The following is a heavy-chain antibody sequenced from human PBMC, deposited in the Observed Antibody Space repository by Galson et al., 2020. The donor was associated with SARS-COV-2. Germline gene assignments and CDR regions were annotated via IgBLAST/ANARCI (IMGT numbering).Heavy chain of an antibody. D-gene: IGHD1-7*01. CDR2: ISSSGSTI. CDR3: ARDSIHITGTIDYYYGMDV. J-gene: IGHJ6*02. Sequence: GGSLRLSCAASGFTFSDYYMSWIRQAPGKGLEWVSYISSSGSTIYYADSVKGRFTISRDNAKNSLYLQMNSLRAEDTAVYYCARDSIHITGTIDYYYGMDVWGQGTMVTVSS. CDR1: GFTFSDYY. V-gene: IGHV3-11*01.